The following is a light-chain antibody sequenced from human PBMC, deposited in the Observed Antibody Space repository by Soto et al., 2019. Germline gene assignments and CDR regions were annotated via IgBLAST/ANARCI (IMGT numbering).Light chain of an antibody. CDR2: DAS. CDR1: QDISNR. Sequence: DIQMTQSPSSLSASVGDRVTITCQASQDISNRLNWYQQKPGKAPKLLINDASNLEAGVPSRFSGSGSGTDFTFTISSLVPEDIATYYCQQYVNLVTFGGGTKLEIK. J-gene: IGKJ4*01. CDR3: QQYVNLVT. V-gene: IGKV1-33*01.